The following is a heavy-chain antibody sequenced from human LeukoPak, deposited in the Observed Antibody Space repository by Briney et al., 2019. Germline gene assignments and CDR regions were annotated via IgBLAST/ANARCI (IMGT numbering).Heavy chain of an antibody. CDR2: IYYSRST. J-gene: IGHJ4*02. CDR3: ARLGTMGRGTLDY. CDR1: GGSISSSSYY. D-gene: IGHD3-10*01. Sequence: PSETLSLTCTVSGGSISSSSYYWGWIRQPPRKGLEWIESIYYSRSTYYNPSLKSRVTISVDTSKNQFSLKLSSVTAADTAVYYCARLGTMGRGTLDYWGQGTLVTVSS. V-gene: IGHV4-39*01.